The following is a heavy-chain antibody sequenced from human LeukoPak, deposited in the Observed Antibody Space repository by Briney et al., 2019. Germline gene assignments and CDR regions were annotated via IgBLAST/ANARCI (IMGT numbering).Heavy chain of an antibody. CDR1: GFTFSSYA. Sequence: GGSLRLSCAASGFTFSSYAMHWVRQAPGKGLEWVAVISYDGSNKYYADSVKGRFTISRDNSKNTLYLEMNSLRAEDTAVYYCAKDLGYYSSYYYGMDVWGQGTTVTVSS. CDR3: AKDLGYYSSYYYGMDV. J-gene: IGHJ6*02. D-gene: IGHD4-11*01. CDR2: ISYDGSNK. V-gene: IGHV3-30-3*01.